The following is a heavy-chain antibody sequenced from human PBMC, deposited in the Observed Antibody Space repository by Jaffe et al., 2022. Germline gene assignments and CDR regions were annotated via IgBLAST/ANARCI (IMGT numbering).Heavy chain of an antibody. CDR2: IYTSGST. J-gene: IGHJ6*03. CDR3: ARDVPPARRYYYYYMDV. CDR1: GGSISSGSYY. V-gene: IGHV4-61*02. D-gene: IGHD6-25*01. Sequence: QVQLQESGPGLVKPSQTLSLTCTVSGGSISSGSYYWSWIRQPAGKGLEWIGRIYTSGSTNYNPSLKSRVTISVDTSKNQFSLKLSSVTAADTAVYYCARDVPPARRYYYYYMDVWGKGTTVTVSS.